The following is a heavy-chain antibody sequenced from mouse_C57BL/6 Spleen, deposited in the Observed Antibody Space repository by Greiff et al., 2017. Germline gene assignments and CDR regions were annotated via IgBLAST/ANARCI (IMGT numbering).Heavy chain of an antibody. CDR1: GYTFTDYY. CDR2: INPNNGGT. CDR3: ASLSSKWYFDY. J-gene: IGHJ2*01. V-gene: IGHV1-26*01. D-gene: IGHD1-3*01. Sequence: DVQLQQSGPELVKPGASVKISCKASGYTFTDYYMNWVKQSHGKSLEWIGDINPNNGGTSYNQKFKGKATLTVDKSSSKAYRELRSLTSRDSAVYYCASLSSKWYFDYWGQGTTLTVSS.